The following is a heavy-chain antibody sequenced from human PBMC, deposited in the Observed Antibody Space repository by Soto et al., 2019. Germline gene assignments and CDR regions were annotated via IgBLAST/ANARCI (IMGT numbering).Heavy chain of an antibody. D-gene: IGHD3-22*01. V-gene: IGHV1-46*01. CDR2: INPSGGST. J-gene: IGHJ3*02. Sequence: ASVKVSCKASGYTFTSYYMHWVRQAPGQGLEWMGIINPSGGSTSYAQKFQGRVTMTTDTSTSTAYMELSSLRSDDTAVYYCARDGAYFYYSGGFGDAFYIRAQGATVPVSS. CDR3: ARDGAYFYYSGGFGDAFYI. CDR1: GYTFTSYY.